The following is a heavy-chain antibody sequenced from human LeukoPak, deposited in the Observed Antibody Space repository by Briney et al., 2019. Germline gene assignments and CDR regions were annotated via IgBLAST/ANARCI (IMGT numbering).Heavy chain of an antibody. CDR3: ARVGDGLNDAFDI. V-gene: IGHV1-2*06. J-gene: IGHJ3*02. CDR1: GYRFTGYY. D-gene: IGHD5-24*01. CDR2: INPNTGGS. Sequence: GASVKVSCKGSGYRFTGYYMQWVRQAPGQGLEWMGRINPNTGGSNYAQKFQGRVTMTRDTSITTVYMELSRLRSDDTAVYYCARVGDGLNDAFDIWGQGTMVTVSS.